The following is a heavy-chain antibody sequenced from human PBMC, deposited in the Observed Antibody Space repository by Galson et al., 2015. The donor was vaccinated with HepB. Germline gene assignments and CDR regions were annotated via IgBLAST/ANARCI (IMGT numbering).Heavy chain of an antibody. CDR2: ISDDGSDK. CDR1: GFIFRDSA. Sequence: SLRLSCAASGFIFRDSAIHWVRQAPGKGLEWVALISDDGSDKYYADSVKGRFTISRDNSKNTLYLQMNSLRYEDAAVYYCAKEGSPNYHYYGTDVWGQGTTVTVSS. V-gene: IGHV3-30*18. J-gene: IGHJ6*02. D-gene: IGHD5-24*01. CDR3: AKEGSPNYHYYGTDV.